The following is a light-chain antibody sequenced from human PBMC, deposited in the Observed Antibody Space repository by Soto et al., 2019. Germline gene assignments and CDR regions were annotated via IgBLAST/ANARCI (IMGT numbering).Light chain of an antibody. V-gene: IGLV2-23*01. J-gene: IGLJ3*02. CDR3: CSYAGSPWV. CDR1: SSDVGSYNL. CDR2: EGS. Sequence: QSALTQPASVSGSPGQSITISCTGTSSDVGSYNLVSLYQQHPGKAPKLMIYEGSKRPSGVSNRFSGSKSGNTASLTISGLQAEDEADYYCCSYAGSPWVFGGGTKLTVL.